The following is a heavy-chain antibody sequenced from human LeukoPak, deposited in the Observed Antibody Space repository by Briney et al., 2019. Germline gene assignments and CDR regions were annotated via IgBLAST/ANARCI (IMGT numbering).Heavy chain of an antibody. J-gene: IGHJ4*02. CDR1: GFTLSSYG. Sequence: GGSLTLSCAVSGFTLSSYGMHWVRQAPGKGLEWVAGIWYDGSNKYCADSVKGRFTISRDNSKNTLYLQMNRLRAEETAVYYCARVCGSYQAYYFDYWGQGTLVTVSS. CDR3: ARVCGSYQAYYFDY. CDR2: IWYDGSNK. V-gene: IGHV3-33*08. D-gene: IGHD1-26*01.